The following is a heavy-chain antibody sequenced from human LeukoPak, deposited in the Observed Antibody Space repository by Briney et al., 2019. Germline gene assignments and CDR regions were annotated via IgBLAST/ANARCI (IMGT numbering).Heavy chain of an antibody. CDR3: ARAGSYVVVPAAAVDY. CDR1: GFAFSSYS. V-gene: IGHV3-21*01. J-gene: IGHJ4*02. D-gene: IGHD2-2*01. CDR2: ISSSSSYI. Sequence: GGSLRLSCAASGFAFSSYSMNWVRQAPGKGLEWVSSISSSSSYIYYADSVKGRFTISRDNAKNSLYLQMNSLRAEDTAVYYCARAGSYVVVPAAAVDYWGQGTLVTVSS.